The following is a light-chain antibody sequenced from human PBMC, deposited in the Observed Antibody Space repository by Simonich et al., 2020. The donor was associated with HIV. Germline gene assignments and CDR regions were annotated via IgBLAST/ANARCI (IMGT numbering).Light chain of an antibody. V-gene: IGKV3-15*01. CDR1: PSVSSN. CDR2: GAS. J-gene: IGKJ2*01. Sequence: EIVMTQSPATLSVSPGERATLSCRASPSVSSNLAWYEQKPGQAPRLLIYGASTRATGIPARFSGSGSGTEFTLTISSLQSEDFAVYYCQQYNKWPYTFGQGTKLEIK. CDR3: QQYNKWPYT.